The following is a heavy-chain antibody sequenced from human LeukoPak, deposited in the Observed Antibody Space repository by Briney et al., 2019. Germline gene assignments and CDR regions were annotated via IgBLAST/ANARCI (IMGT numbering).Heavy chain of an antibody. Sequence: SGSGDSTYYADSVKGRFTISRDNSKNTLYLHMHSLRAEDTAVYYCAKGNVNYYDSTGYFDYWGQGTLVTVSS. J-gene: IGHJ4*02. CDR2: SGSGDST. CDR3: AKGNVNYYDSTGYFDY. V-gene: IGHV3-23*01. D-gene: IGHD3-22*01.